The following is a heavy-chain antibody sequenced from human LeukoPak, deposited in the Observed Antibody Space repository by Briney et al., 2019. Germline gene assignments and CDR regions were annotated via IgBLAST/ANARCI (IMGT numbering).Heavy chain of an antibody. CDR3: ARATPIKIFDY. CDR2: IYPGDSDT. D-gene: IGHD2-15*01. CDR1: GYTFTDFW. V-gene: IGHV5-51*01. J-gene: IGHJ4*02. Sequence: GESLKISCKASGYTFTDFWIGWVRQMPGKGLEWMGIIYPGDSDTRYSPSFEGQVTISADKSITTAYLQWSSLKASDIAIYFCARATPIKIFDYWGQGSLVTVSS.